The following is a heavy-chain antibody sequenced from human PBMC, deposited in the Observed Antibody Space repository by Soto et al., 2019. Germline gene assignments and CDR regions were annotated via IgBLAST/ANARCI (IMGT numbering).Heavy chain of an antibody. CDR2: TRPNNGDT. J-gene: IGHJ4*02. CDR3: VRDLDGSGSYYTDY. D-gene: IGHD3-10*01. V-gene: IGHV1-18*01. Sequence: GASVKVSCKASGYTFSIYGINWVRQAPGQGLEWMGWTRPNNGDTKYAQNLQGRVTMNTDTSTSTAYMELRSLRPDDTAVYYCVRDLDGSGSYYTDYWGQGTLVTVSS. CDR1: GYTFSIYG.